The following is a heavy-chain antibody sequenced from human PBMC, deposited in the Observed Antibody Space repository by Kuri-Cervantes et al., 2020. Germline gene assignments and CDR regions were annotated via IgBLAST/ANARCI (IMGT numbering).Heavy chain of an antibody. Sequence: ASVKVSCKVSGYTLTELSMHWVRQALGKGLEWMGGFDPEDGETIYAQKFQGRVTTTEDTSTDTAYMELSSLRSDDTAVYYCATYDSSDYYYGVHYYYMAVWGKGTTVTVSS. J-gene: IGHJ6*03. CDR2: FDPEDGET. CDR3: ATYDSSDYYYGVHYYYMAV. D-gene: IGHD3-22*01. V-gene: IGHV1-24*01. CDR1: GYTLTELS.